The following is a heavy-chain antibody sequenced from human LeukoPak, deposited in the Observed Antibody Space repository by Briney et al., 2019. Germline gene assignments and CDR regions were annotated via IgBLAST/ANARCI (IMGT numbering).Heavy chain of an antibody. CDR3: ARDNYDYYHDSSGRYYFDY. V-gene: IGHV4-39*07. CDR2: IYYSGST. CDR1: GGSIRSSSYY. Sequence: SETLSLTCTVSGGSIRSSSYYWGWIRQPPGKGLEWIGSIYYSGSTYYNPSLKSRVTISVDKSKNQFSLKLSSVTAADTAVYYCARDNYDYYHDSSGRYYFDYWGQGTLVTVSS. D-gene: IGHD3-22*01. J-gene: IGHJ4*02.